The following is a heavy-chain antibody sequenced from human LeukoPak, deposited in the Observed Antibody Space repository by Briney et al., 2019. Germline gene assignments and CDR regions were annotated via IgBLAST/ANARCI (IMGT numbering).Heavy chain of an antibody. J-gene: IGHJ4*02. Sequence: ASVKVSCKASGYTFTSYDINWVRQATGQGLEWMGWMNPNSGNTGYAQKFQGRVTMTRNTSIRTAYMELGSLRSEDTAVYYCARARGYSYGYSDSWGQGTLITVSS. CDR1: GYTFTSYD. CDR3: ARARGYSYGYSDS. D-gene: IGHD5-18*01. V-gene: IGHV1-8*01. CDR2: MNPNSGNT.